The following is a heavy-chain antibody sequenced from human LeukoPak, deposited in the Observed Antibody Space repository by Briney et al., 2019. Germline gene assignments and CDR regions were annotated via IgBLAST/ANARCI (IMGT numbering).Heavy chain of an antibody. V-gene: IGHV3-23*01. CDR2: ISGSGGST. Sequence: GGSLGLSCAASGFTFSSYAMSWVRQAPGKGLEWVSAISGSGGSTYYADSVKGRFTISRDNSKNTLYLQMNSLRAEDTAVYYCAKGLWGTDYYFDYWGQGTLVTVSS. CDR3: AKGLWGTDYYFDY. CDR1: GFTFSSYA. J-gene: IGHJ4*02. D-gene: IGHD3-16*01.